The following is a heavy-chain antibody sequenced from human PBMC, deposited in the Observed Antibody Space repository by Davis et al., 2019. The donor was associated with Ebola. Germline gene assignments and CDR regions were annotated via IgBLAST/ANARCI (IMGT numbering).Heavy chain of an antibody. V-gene: IGHV1-3*01. CDR1: GYTFTSYA. Sequence: AASVKVSCKASGYTFTSYAMHWVRQAPGQRLEWMGWINAGNGNTKYSQKFQGRVTITRDTSASTAYMELSSLRSEDTAVYYCASEFSGGSGVLDYYYGMDVWGQGTTVTVSS. J-gene: IGHJ6*02. CDR2: INAGNGNT. CDR3: ASEFSGGSGVLDYYYGMDV. D-gene: IGHD2-15*01.